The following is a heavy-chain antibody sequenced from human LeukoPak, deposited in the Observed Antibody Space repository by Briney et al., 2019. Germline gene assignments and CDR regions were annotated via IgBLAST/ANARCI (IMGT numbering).Heavy chain of an antibody. J-gene: IGHJ5*02. CDR1: GFTFSSYG. D-gene: IGHD6-6*01. CDR3: ARGPYSSSSRGFDP. V-gene: IGHV3-23*01. Sequence: SGGSLRLSCAASGFTFSSYGMSWVRQAPGKGLKWVSDISASGGSTYYADSVKGRFTISRDNSKKTLHLQMNSLRAEDMAVYYCARGPYSSSSRGFDPWGQGTLVTVSS. CDR2: ISASGGST.